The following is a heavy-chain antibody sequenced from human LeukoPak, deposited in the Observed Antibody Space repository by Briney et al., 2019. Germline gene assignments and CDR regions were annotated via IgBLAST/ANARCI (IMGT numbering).Heavy chain of an antibody. V-gene: IGHV3-23*01. CDR2: ISGGGST. CDR1: GFTFSSYA. Sequence: GGSQRLSCAASGFTFSSYAMSWVRQAPGKGLEWVSAISGGGSTYYADSVKGRFTISRDNSKNTLYLQMNSLRAEDTAVYYCAKSLSSGWAFDIWGQGTMVTVSS. J-gene: IGHJ3*02. D-gene: IGHD3-22*01. CDR3: AKSLSSGWAFDI.